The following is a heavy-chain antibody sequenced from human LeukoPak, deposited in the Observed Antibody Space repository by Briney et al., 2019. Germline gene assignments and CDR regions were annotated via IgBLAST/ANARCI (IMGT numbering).Heavy chain of an antibody. V-gene: IGHV4-39*02. Sequence: AETLSLTCTVAGGSIRRSSYKGGGIRQPAGKGLEWSGSIYYSGSTYYTPSLKSRVTISVDTSKNQFSLKLSSVTAADTAVYYCARDTHHYDSSDYHYWGQGTLVTVSS. CDR3: ARDTHHYDSSDYHY. J-gene: IGHJ4*02. D-gene: IGHD3-22*01. CDR1: GGSIRRSSYK. CDR2: IYYSGST.